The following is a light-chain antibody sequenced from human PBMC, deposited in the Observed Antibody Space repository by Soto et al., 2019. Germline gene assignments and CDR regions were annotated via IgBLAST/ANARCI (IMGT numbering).Light chain of an antibody. Sequence: QSALTQPASVSGSPGQSITISCTGTISDVGSYDLVSWYQQHPGTAPKLIIYEVNKRPSGVSTRFSGSKSGDTASVTISGLHAEDEADYYCCSYAGSSTPRVFGGGTKLTVL. CDR1: ISDVGSYDL. J-gene: IGLJ3*02. V-gene: IGLV2-23*02. CDR2: EVN. CDR3: CSYAGSSTPRV.